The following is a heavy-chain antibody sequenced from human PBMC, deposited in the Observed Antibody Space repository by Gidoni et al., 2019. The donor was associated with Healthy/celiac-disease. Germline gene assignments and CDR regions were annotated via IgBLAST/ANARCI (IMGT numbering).Heavy chain of an antibody. V-gene: IGHV1-69*01. CDR1: GCTFSSYA. D-gene: IGHD5-18*01. J-gene: IGHJ6*02. Sequence: QVQLVQSGAEVKKPGSSVKVSCKASGCTFSSYATSRVRQAPGQGLEWMGGIIPIFGTANYAQKFQGRVTITADESTSTAYMELSSLGSEDTAVYYCAREDTAMENYYYYYGMDVWGQGTTVTVSS. CDR3: AREDTAMENYYYYYGMDV. CDR2: IIPIFGTA.